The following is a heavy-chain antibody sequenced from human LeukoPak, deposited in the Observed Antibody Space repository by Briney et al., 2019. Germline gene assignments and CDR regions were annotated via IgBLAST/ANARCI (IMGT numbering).Heavy chain of an antibody. Sequence: GGSLRLSCAASAFTFTTYSMNWVRQAPGKGLEWLSYISSSSNTIYYADSVKGRFTISRDNAKNSLYLQMNSLGAGDTAVYYCASLIPYYYDSSTYSPGDYWGQGTLVTVSS. V-gene: IGHV3-48*01. D-gene: IGHD3-22*01. J-gene: IGHJ4*02. CDR1: AFTFTTYS. CDR2: ISSSSNTI. CDR3: ASLIPYYYDSSTYSPGDY.